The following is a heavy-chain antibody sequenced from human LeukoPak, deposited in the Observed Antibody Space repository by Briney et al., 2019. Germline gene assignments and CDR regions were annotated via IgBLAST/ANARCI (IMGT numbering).Heavy chain of an antibody. Sequence: GGSLRLSCAASGFTFSSYGLHWVRQAPGKGREGVAFIRYDGSNKYYADSVKGRFTISRDNSKNTLYLQMNSLRAEDTAVYYCAHMAAAGSSTTFDSWGQGTLVTVSS. CDR1: GFTFSSYG. CDR2: IRYDGSNK. J-gene: IGHJ4*02. CDR3: AHMAAAGSSTTFDS. V-gene: IGHV3-30*02. D-gene: IGHD6-13*01.